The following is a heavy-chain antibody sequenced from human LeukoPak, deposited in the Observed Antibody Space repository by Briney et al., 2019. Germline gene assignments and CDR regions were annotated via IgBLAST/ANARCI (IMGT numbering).Heavy chain of an antibody. D-gene: IGHD5-24*01. Sequence: KASETLSLTCTVSGGSISSSPYYWGWIRQPPGKGLEWIATIYYTGSTYYNPSLKSRVTISVDTFKNQFSLRLSSVTAADTAVFYCARRDGYNWDYWGQGTLVTVSS. CDR2: IYYTGST. J-gene: IGHJ4*02. CDR1: GGSISSSPYY. V-gene: IGHV4-39*01. CDR3: ARRDGYNWDY.